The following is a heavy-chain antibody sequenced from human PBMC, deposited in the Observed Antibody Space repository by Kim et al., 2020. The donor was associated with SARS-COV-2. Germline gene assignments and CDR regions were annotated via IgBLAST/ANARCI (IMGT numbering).Heavy chain of an antibody. V-gene: IGHV1-8*01. CDR1: GYTFTSYD. J-gene: IGHJ6*02. Sequence: ASVKVSCKASGYTFTSYDINWVRQATGQGLEWMGWMNPNSGNTGYAQKFQGRVTMTRNTSISTAYMELSSLRSEDTAVYYCARGRLAAGTTTYYSSGWYYYYGMDVWGQGTTVTVSS. CDR2: MNPNSGNT. CDR3: ARGRLAAGTTTYYSSGWYYYYGMDV. D-gene: IGHD6-19*01.